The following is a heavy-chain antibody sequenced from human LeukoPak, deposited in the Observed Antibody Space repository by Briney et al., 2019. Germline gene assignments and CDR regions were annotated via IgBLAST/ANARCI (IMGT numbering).Heavy chain of an antibody. CDR2: INHSGST. CDR1: GGSFSGYY. V-gene: IGHV4-34*01. Sequence: KPSETLSLTCAVYGGSFSGYYWSWIRQPPGKGLEWIGEINHSGSTNYNPSLKSRVTISVDTSKNQFSLKLSSVTAADTAVYYCARDAEIQQEAWEVDPWGQGTLVTVSS. CDR3: ARDAEIQQEAWEVDP. D-gene: IGHD1-26*01. J-gene: IGHJ5*02.